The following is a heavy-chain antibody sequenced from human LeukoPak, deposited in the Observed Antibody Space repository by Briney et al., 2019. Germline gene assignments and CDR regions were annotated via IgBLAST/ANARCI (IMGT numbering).Heavy chain of an antibody. Sequence: GGSLRLSCAASGFTFSSYAMSWVRQAPGKGLEWVSAISGSGGSTYYADSVKGRFTISRDNSKNTLYLRMNSLRAEDTAVYYCAKGRRDYDSSGYYYGGDAFDIWGQGTMVTVSS. V-gene: IGHV3-23*01. CDR2: ISGSGGST. CDR1: GFTFSSYA. CDR3: AKGRRDYDSSGYYYGGDAFDI. J-gene: IGHJ3*02. D-gene: IGHD3-22*01.